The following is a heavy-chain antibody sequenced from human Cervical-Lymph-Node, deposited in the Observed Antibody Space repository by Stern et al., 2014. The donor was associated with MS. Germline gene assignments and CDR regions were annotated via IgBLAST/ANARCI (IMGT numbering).Heavy chain of an antibody. Sequence: QVQLVQSGAEVTKPGASVKVSCKTSGYNFTNYFIHWVRQAPGEGLEWMGIINPSDGGRRYAQKYQGRITLIRDGSTTTVYMEISSLTSSDTAVYYCARTSYGANSLQLDFWGQGTLVTV. CDR2: INPSDGGR. J-gene: IGHJ4*02. V-gene: IGHV1-46*01. D-gene: IGHD4/OR15-4a*01. CDR1: GYNFTNYF. CDR3: ARTSYGANSLQLDF.